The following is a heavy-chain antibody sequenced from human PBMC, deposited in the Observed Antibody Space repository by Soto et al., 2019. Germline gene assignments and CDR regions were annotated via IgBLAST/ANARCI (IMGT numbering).Heavy chain of an antibody. CDR2: IDPSDSYT. Sequence: PGESLKISCKGSGYSFTSYWISWVRQMPGKGLEWMGRIDPSDSYTNYSPSFQGHVTISADKSISTAYLQWSSLKASDTAMYYCARIAVAGTPGGLRVSYYYGMDVWGQGTTVTVSS. CDR1: GYSFTSYW. D-gene: IGHD6-19*01. CDR3: ARIAVAGTPGGLRVSYYYGMDV. J-gene: IGHJ6*02. V-gene: IGHV5-10-1*01.